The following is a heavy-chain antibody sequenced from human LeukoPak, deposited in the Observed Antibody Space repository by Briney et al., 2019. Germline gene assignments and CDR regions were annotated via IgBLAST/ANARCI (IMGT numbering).Heavy chain of an antibody. CDR2: IYYSGST. CDR3: ARDDELMDTAMVNGLDY. V-gene: IGHV4-31*03. CDR1: GGSISSGGYY. Sequence: SETLSLTCTVSGGSISSGGYYWSWIRQHPGKGLEWIGYIYYSGSTYYSPSLKSRVTISVDTSKNQFSLKLSSVTAADTAVYYCARDDELMDTAMVNGLDYWGQGTLATVSS. J-gene: IGHJ4*02. D-gene: IGHD5-18*01.